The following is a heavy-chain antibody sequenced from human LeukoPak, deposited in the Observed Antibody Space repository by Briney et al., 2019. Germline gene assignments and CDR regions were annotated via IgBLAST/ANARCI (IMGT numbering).Heavy chain of an antibody. CDR1: GFTFSSYA. V-gene: IGHV3-30-3*01. CDR2: ISYDGSNK. D-gene: IGHD3-22*01. Sequence: GGSLRLSCAASGFTFSSYAMRWVRQAPGKGLEWVAVISYDGSNKYYADSVKGRFTISRDNSKNTLYLQMNSLRAEDTAVYYCARDRGYYDSSGPLDYWGQGTLVTVSS. J-gene: IGHJ4*02. CDR3: ARDRGYYDSSGPLDY.